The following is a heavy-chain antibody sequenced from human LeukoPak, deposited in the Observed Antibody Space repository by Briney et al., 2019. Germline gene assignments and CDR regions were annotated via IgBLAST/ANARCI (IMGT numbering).Heavy chain of an antibody. CDR2: IASDGNNK. Sequence: QPGGSLILSCAASGFTFSSYAMHWVRQAPGKGLEWLAYIASDGNNKYYGDSVKGRFTISRDNSKNTLNLQMNSLRPEDTAVYYCVKWGASGTFYFDSWGQGTLVTVSS. J-gene: IGHJ4*02. CDR1: GFTFSSYA. D-gene: IGHD1-26*01. CDR3: VKWGASGTFYFDS. V-gene: IGHV3-30*02.